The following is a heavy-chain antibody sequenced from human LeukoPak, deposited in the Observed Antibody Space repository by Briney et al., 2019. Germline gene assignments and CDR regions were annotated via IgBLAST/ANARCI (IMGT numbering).Heavy chain of an antibody. CDR3: AKDFLRGLLWFGELLDDAFDI. D-gene: IGHD3-10*01. V-gene: IGHV3-30*02. Sequence: GGSLRLSCAASGFTFSDYSMHWVRQAPGKGRNWVAFIRYDGNNKNYADSVKGRFTISRDNAKNSLYLQMNSLRAEDTAVYYCAKDFLRGLLWFGELLDDAFDIWGQGTMVTVSS. J-gene: IGHJ3*02. CDR2: IRYDGNNK. CDR1: GFTFSDYS.